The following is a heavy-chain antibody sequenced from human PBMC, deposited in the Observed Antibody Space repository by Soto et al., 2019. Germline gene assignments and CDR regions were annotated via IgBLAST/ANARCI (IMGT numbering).Heavy chain of an antibody. D-gene: IGHD3-3*01. CDR1: GVGLVSYA. V-gene: IGHV1-69*06. Sequence: FLVNVSRQASGVGLVSYAFSWVRQAPGQGLEWVGEIIPIFDTSNYAQKLQGRVTLTADKSTSTVYMELSSLRSEDTAVYYCASGFDFWNGSKVRGYSFDYRGQGTLVTVTS. CDR3: ASGFDFWNGSKVRGYSFDY. CDR2: IIPIFDTS. J-gene: IGHJ4*02.